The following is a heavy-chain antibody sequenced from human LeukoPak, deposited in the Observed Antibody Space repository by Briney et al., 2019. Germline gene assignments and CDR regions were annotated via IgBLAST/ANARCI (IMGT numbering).Heavy chain of an antibody. CDR1: GFTFSNAW. D-gene: IGHD3-22*01. J-gene: IGHJ4*02. V-gene: IGHV3-15*01. Sequence: GGSLRLSCAASGFTFSNAWMSWVRQAPGKGLEWVGRIKSKTDGGTTDYAAPVKGRFTISRDDSKNTLYLQMNSLRAEDTAVYYCARDPPYDSSGYYSLDCYWGQGTLVTVSS. CDR3: ARDPPYDSSGYYSLDCY. CDR2: IKSKTDGGTT.